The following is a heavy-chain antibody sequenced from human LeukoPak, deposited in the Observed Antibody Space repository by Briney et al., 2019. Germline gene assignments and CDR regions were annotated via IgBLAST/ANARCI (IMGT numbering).Heavy chain of an antibody. J-gene: IGHJ4*02. CDR3: AAEKPGTGTFLDY. Sequence: GGSLRLSCVVSGFTASSDYMSWVRQAPGKGLEWVSVIYSGGSTDYADSVRGRFTISRDKSNNTLYLQMNSLRAEDTAVYFCAAEKPGTGTFLDYWGPGTLVTVSS. CDR2: IYSGGST. D-gene: IGHD1-1*01. CDR1: GFTASSDY. V-gene: IGHV3-53*01.